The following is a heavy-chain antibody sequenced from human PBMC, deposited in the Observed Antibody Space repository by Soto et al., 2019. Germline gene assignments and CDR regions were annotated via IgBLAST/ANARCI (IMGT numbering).Heavy chain of an antibody. D-gene: IGHD1-26*01. J-gene: IGHJ3*01. CDR1: GYPFTTYY. V-gene: IGHV1-46*01. Sequence: QVQLVQSGAEVRKPGASVDVSCKAFGYPFTTYYIHWVRQAPGQGLEWVGIINPSDGGSNYAETFNGRLTLTRDTSTSTVQMHLRDLRSSDTAVYYCARAEVGGTWDTGAFDVWGQGTTVTVSS. CDR3: ARAEVGGTWDTGAFDV. CDR2: INPSDGGS.